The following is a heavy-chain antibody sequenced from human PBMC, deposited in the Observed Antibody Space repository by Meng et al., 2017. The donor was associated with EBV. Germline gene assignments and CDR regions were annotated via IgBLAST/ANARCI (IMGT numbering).Heavy chain of an antibody. D-gene: IGHD6-13*01. CDR3: AKGADLAAAGTFWFDP. CDR1: GYTFTGYY. CDR2: INPNSGGT. J-gene: IGHJ5*02. V-gene: IGHV1-2*06. Sequence: QGQLVQSGAEVKKPGASVKVSCKASGYTFTGYYMHWVRQAPGQGLEWMGRINPNSGGTNYAQKFQGRVTMTRDTSISTAYMELSRLRSDDTAVYYCAKGADLAAAGTFWFDPWGQRTLVTVSS.